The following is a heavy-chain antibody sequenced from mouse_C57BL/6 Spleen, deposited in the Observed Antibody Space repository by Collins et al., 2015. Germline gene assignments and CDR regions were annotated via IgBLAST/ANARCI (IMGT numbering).Heavy chain of an antibody. J-gene: IGHJ2*01. CDR3: ARSGYYGSSYDYFDY. CDR2: IHPNSGST. Sequence: QVQLQQPGAELVKPGASVKLSRKASGYTFTSYWMHWVKQRPGQGLEWIGMIHPNSGSTNYNEKFKSKATLTVDKSSSSSLTSEDSAVYYCARSGYYGSSYDYFDYWGQGTTLTVSS. D-gene: IGHD1-1*01. CDR1: GYTFTSYW. V-gene: IGHV1-64*01.